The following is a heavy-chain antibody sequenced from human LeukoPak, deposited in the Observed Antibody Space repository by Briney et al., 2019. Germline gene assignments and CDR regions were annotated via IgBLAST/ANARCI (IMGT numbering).Heavy chain of an antibody. V-gene: IGHV3-23*01. CDR3: ANSYCSSTSCYLYYFDY. CDR1: GFTFSSYA. CDR2: ISGSGGST. D-gene: IGHD2-2*01. Sequence: GGSLRLSCAASGFTFSSYAMSWVRQAPGKGLVWVSAISGSGGSTYYADSVKGRFTISRDNSKNTLYLQMNSLRAEDTAVYYCANSYCSSTSCYLYYFDYWGQGTLVTVSS. J-gene: IGHJ4*02.